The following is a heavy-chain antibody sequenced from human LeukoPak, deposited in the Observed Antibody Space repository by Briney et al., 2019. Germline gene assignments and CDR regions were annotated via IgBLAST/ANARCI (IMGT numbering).Heavy chain of an antibody. CDR2: ISDNGGNT. V-gene: IGHV3-23*01. D-gene: IGHD2-2*01. J-gene: IGHJ6*02. CDR1: GFTFSSYA. CDR3: AKGSYCSSTSCPPSYYYYGMDV. Sequence: GGSLRLSCVASGFTFSSYAMSWVRQAPGKGLEWVSGISDNGGNTYYADSVKGRFTISRDNSKNTLYLQMNSLRAEDTAVYYCAKGSYCSSTSCPPSYYYYGMDVWGQGTTVTVSS.